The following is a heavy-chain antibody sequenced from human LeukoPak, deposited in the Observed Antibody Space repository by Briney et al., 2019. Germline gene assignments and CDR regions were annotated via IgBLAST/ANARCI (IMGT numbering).Heavy chain of an antibody. CDR2: IIPILGIA. D-gene: IGHD3-22*01. Sequence: ASMKVSCKASGGTFSSYAISWVRQAPGQGLEWMGRIIPILGIANYAQKLQGRVTMTTDTSTSTAYMELRSLRSDDTAVYYCARDRGPYYYDSSGWHFQHWGQGTLVTVSS. CDR1: GGTFSSYA. V-gene: IGHV1-69*04. J-gene: IGHJ1*01. CDR3: ARDRGPYYYDSSGWHFQH.